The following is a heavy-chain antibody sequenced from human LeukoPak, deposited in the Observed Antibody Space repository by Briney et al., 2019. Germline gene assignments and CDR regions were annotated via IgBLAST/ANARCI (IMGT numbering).Heavy chain of an antibody. CDR1: GGSISSYY. D-gene: IGHD3-16*01. J-gene: IGHJ6*03. V-gene: IGHV4-59*01. Sequence: SETLSLTCTVSGGSISSYYWSWIRQPPGKGLEWIGYIYYSGSTNYNPSLKSRVTISVDTSKNQFSLKLSSVTAADTAVYYCARAAWDYYMDVWGKGTTATVSS. CDR3: ARAAWDYYMDV. CDR2: IYYSGST.